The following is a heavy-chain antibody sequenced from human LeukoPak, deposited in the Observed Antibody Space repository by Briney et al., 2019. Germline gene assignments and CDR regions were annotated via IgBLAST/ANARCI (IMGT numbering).Heavy chain of an antibody. D-gene: IGHD5/OR15-5a*01. CDR2: FDPEDGET. CDR1: VYTFTDYY. V-gene: IGHV1-24*01. Sequence: ASVKVSCKASVYTFTDYYMHWVRQGPGKGLECMGGFDPEDGETIYAQKFQGRVTMTTDTSTSTAYMELRSLRSDDTAVYYCAKGVSGAYYYYYMDVWGKGTTVTVSS. CDR3: AKGVSGAYYYYYMDV. J-gene: IGHJ6*03.